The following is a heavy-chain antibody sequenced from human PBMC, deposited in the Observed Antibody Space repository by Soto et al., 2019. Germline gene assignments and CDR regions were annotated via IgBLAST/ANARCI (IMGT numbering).Heavy chain of an antibody. CDR2: IFDAVTT. Sequence: QVQLLESGPGLVKPSETLSLICTVSGASIRGHFWSWVRQPPGKGLEWIGYIFDAVTTNYSPSLQSRVTISVDASKNQLSLRLSSVTAADTAVYFCAITADVWGQGTTVTVSS. CDR3: AITADV. J-gene: IGHJ6*02. CDR1: GASIRGHF. V-gene: IGHV4-59*08.